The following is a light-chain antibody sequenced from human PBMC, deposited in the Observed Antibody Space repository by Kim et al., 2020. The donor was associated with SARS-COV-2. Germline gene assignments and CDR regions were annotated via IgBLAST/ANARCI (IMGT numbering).Light chain of an antibody. CDR2: IAS. J-gene: IGKJ4*01. V-gene: IGKV1-9*01. CDR1: KGISSH. CDR3: QQLNVYPLT. Sequence: ASVGDRLTITCRASKGISSHLAWYQQKPGKAPKLLMYIASTLQSGVPSRFSGSGSGTVFTLTISSLQPEDFATYYCQQLNVYPLTFGGGTKLEI.